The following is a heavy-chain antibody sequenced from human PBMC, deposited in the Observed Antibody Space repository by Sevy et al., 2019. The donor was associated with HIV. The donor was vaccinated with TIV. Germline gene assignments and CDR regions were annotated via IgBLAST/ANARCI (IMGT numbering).Heavy chain of an antibody. CDR1: GFTFDTYA. CDR3: AKNRWRSSPGSYFDH. CDR2: LSGSGGST. D-gene: IGHD1-26*01. J-gene: IGHJ4*02. V-gene: IGHV3-23*01. Sequence: GGSLRLSCSASGFTFDTYAMTWVRQAPGKGLEWVATLSGSGGSTYYADSAQGRFTISRDNSRNTLFLQMNSLRAEDTAVYYCAKNRWRSSPGSYFDHWGQGTLVTVSS.